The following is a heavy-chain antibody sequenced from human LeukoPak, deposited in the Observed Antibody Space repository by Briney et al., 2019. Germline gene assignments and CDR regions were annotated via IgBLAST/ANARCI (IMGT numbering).Heavy chain of an antibody. V-gene: IGHV4-30-2*01. CDR3: ARGAEITGPRGYYDYMGV. D-gene: IGHD1-20*01. Sequence: PSETLSLTCTVSGGSISSGGYYWSWIRQPPGKGLEWIGYIYHSGSTYYNPSLKSRVTISVDRSKNQFSLKLSSVTAADTAVYYCARGAEITGPRGYYDYMGVWGKGTTVTVSS. J-gene: IGHJ6*03. CDR2: IYHSGST. CDR1: GGSISSGGYY.